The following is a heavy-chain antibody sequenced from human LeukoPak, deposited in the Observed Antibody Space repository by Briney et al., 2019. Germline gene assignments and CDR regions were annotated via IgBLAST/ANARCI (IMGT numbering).Heavy chain of an antibody. CDR1: GYTLTELS. CDR2: FDPEDGET. Sequence: ASVKVSCKVSGYTLTELSMHWVRQAPGKGLEWMGGFDPEDGETIYAQKFQGRVTMTEDTSTDTAYTELSSLRSEDTAVYYCATDLYGSGSYYFDYWGQGTLVTVSS. J-gene: IGHJ4*02. CDR3: ATDLYGSGSYYFDY. D-gene: IGHD3-10*01. V-gene: IGHV1-24*01.